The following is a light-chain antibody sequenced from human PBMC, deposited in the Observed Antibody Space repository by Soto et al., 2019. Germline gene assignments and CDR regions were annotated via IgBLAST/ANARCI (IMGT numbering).Light chain of an antibody. CDR2: YDD. V-gene: IGLV1-36*01. Sequence: QSLLPKPPWVSKAPGQRFTIPCPGGSSKMGNNAVNWYQQLPGKAPKLLIYYDDLLPSGVSDRFSGSKSGTSASLAISGLQSEDEADHYCAAWDDSLNGPNYVFGTGTKVTVL. CDR1: SSKMGNNA. J-gene: IGLJ1*01. CDR3: AAWDDSLNGPNYV.